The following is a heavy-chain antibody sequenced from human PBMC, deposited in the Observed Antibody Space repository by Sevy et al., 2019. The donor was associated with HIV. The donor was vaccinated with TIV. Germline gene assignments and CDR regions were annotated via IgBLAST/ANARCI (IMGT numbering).Heavy chain of an antibody. CDR1: GGSMNIYY. CDR3: GRVGFNWNDVDY. V-gene: IGHV4-59*01. D-gene: IGHD1-20*01. J-gene: IGHJ4*02. Sequence: SETLSLTCSVSGGSMNIYYWSWIRQPPGKRLEWIGFTYYSGTTNYNPSLKNRVTISIDTSKNQFSLKLSSVTAADTAVYYCGRVGFNWNDVDYWGQGILVTVSS. CDR2: TYYSGTT.